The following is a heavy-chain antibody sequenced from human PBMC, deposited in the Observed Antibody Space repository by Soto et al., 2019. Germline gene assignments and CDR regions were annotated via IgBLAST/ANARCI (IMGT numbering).Heavy chain of an antibody. D-gene: IGHD3-3*01. CDR2: MNPNSGNT. CDR3: ARGYPIFVVVIIDNWFDT. Sequence: QVQLVQSGAEVKKPGASVKVSCKASGYTFTSYDINWVRQATGQGLEWMGWMNPNSGNTGYAQKFQGRVTMTRKNPINTSQMELSRLRSEDTAVYYFARGYPIFVVVIIDNWFDTWGQGTLVTVSS. CDR1: GYTFTSYD. J-gene: IGHJ5*02. V-gene: IGHV1-8*01.